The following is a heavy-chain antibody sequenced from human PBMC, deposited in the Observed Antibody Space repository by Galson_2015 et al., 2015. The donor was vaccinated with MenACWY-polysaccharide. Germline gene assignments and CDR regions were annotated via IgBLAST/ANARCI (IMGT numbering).Heavy chain of an antibody. CDR3: ARESSRIVFHAFDI. CDR2: IQNVGSPK. Sequence: RLSCAASGLTFRSSGMHWARQAPGKGLEWVALIQNVGSPKAYADSVKGRFTISRDNSKNTLYLEMNSLRAEDTAVYYCARESSRIVFHAFDIWGQGTMVTVSS. V-gene: IGHV3-33*05. J-gene: IGHJ3*02. D-gene: IGHD6-19*01. CDR1: GLTFRSSG.